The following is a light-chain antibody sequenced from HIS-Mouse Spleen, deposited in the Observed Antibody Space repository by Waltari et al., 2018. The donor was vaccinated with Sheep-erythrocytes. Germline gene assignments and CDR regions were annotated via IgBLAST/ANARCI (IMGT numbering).Light chain of an antibody. CDR2: DVS. J-gene: IGLJ1*01. CDR3: CSYAGSYNHV. CDR1: SSDVGWYNY. Sequence: QSALTQPRSVSGSPGQSVTISCTGTSSDVGWYNYVACYQQHPGKAPKLMIYDVSKRPSGVPDRFSGSKSGNTASLTISGLQAEDEADYYCCSYAGSYNHVFATGTKVTVL. V-gene: IGLV2-11*02.